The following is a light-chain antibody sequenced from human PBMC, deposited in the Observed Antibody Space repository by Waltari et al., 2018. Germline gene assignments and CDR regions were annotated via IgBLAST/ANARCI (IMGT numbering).Light chain of an antibody. CDR2: GPS. Sequence: EIVMTQSPVTLSVSPGERATLSCTASQSLGSNLAWYQQKPGQAPRLLIYGPSSRATGTPARLRGSGSGTYFTRTISSLKSEDLAVYYCQQFHKWPPTFGQGTTVEV. V-gene: IGKV3-15*01. J-gene: IGKJ1*01. CDR1: QSLGSN. CDR3: QQFHKWPPT.